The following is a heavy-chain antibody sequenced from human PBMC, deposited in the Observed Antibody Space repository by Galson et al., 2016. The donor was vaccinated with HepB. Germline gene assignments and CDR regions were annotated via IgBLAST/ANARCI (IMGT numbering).Heavy chain of an antibody. CDR1: GFIFSNYA. D-gene: IGHD1-1*01. J-gene: IGHJ4*02. CDR3: GKDDKWNVDY. V-gene: IGHV3-23*01. CDR2: LLGGGDTT. Sequence: SLRLSCAASGFIFSNYAMSWVRQAPGKGLEWVSGLLGGGDTTYYAESVKGRFTISRDNSKNTLYLKMNNLRAEDTAVYYCGKDDKWNVDYWGQGTLVTVSS.